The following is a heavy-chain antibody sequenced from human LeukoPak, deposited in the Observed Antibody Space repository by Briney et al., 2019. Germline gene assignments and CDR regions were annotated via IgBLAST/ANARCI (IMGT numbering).Heavy chain of an antibody. CDR2: ISSNGGST. V-gene: IGHV3-64D*06. Sequence: GGSLRLSCSASGFTFSSYAMHWVRQAPGKGRKYVSAISSNGGSTYYADSVKGRFTISRDNSKNTLYLQMSSLRAEDTAVYYCVKDPKLAYSSGYLHWGQGTLVTVSS. J-gene: IGHJ4*02. D-gene: IGHD6-19*01. CDR3: VKDPKLAYSSGYLH. CDR1: GFTFSSYA.